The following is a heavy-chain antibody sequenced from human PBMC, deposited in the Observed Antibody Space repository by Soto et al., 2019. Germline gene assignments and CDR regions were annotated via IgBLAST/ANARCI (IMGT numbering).Heavy chain of an antibody. J-gene: IGHJ4*02. D-gene: IGHD5-18*01. CDR1: GGSISSYY. CDR3: ARDHPHSYGVYYFDY. V-gene: IGHV4-59*01. Sequence: SETLSLTCTVSGGSISSYYWSWIRQPPGKGLEWIAYIYYSGSTNYNPSLKSRVAISGDTSKNQFSLKLSSVTAADTAVYYCARDHPHSYGVYYFDYWGQGTPVTVSS. CDR2: IYYSGST.